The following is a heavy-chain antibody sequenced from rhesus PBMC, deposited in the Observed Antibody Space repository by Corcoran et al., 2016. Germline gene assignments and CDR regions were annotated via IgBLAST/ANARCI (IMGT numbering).Heavy chain of an antibody. CDR1: GFTFSDYG. CDR2: ITYTAVTT. Sequence: VQLVETGGGLVQPGGSLRLSCAASGFTFSDYGMSWVRQAPGKGLEWVSGITYTAVTTYYADSVKGRFTISRDNSKNTLSLQMNSLRVEDTAVYYCAKGSDYAGYWGQGVLVTVS. J-gene: IGHJ4*01. CDR3: AKGSDYAGY. V-gene: IGHV3S5*01.